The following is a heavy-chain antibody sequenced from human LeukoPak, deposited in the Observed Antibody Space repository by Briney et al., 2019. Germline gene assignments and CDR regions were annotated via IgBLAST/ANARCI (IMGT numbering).Heavy chain of an antibody. CDR2: IYESGQTT. V-gene: IGHV3-23*01. Sequence: PGGSLRLSCVGSGFTFSSHAMRWVRQAPEKGLEWVSGIYESGQTTHYADSVKGRFSISRDNSKNTLYLQMDSLRGEDTAIYYCAKDYRIGYSDHFDYWGQGALVTVSS. CDR3: AKDYRIGYSDHFDY. J-gene: IGHJ4*02. CDR1: GFTFSSHA. D-gene: IGHD2-21*01.